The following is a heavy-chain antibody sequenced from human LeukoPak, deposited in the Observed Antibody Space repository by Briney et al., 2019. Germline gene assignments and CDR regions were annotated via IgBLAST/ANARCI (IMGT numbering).Heavy chain of an antibody. CDR3: ARDILGIDGYRYFDY. CDR2: IDTGSTA. V-gene: IGHV3-11*01. Sequence: GGSLRLSCAASGFIFSDYYMTWIRQAPGKGLEWVSYIDTGSTAYYADSVKGRFTISRDNAKNSLYLQMNSLRAEDTAVYYCARDILGIDGYRYFDYWGQGTLVTVSS. D-gene: IGHD5-24*01. J-gene: IGHJ4*01. CDR1: GFIFSDYY.